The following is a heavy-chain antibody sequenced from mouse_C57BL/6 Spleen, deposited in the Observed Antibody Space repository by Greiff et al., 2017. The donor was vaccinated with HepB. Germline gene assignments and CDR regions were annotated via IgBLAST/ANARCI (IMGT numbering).Heavy chain of an antibody. Sequence: QVQLQQPGAELVRPGSSVKLSCKASGYTFTSYWMDWVKQRPGQGLEWIGNIYPSDSETHYNQKLKDKATLTVDKSSSTAYMQLSTLTSEDSAVYYCARRRGSYGYEAFYYWGQGTTLTVSS. D-gene: IGHD2-2*01. J-gene: IGHJ2*01. V-gene: IGHV1-61*01. CDR1: GYTFTSYW. CDR3: ARRRGSYGYEAFYY. CDR2: IYPSDSET.